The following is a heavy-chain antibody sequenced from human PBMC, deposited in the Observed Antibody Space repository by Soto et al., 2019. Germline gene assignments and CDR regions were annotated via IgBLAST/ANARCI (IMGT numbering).Heavy chain of an antibody. CDR3: TKNSAYALDY. CDR2: MHHIGNT. CDR1: GASFSNNNW. D-gene: IGHD5-12*01. Sequence: ETLSLTCDVSGASFSNNNWWSWVRQPPGEGLEWIGEMHHIGNTNYNPSLKSRVTMSVDTSKNQFFLKLNSVTAADTAVYYCTKNSAYALDYWGQGILVTVSS. J-gene: IGHJ4*02. V-gene: IGHV4-4*02.